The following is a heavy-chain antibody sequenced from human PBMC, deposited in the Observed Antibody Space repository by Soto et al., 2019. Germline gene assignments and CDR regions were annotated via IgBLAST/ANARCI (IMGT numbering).Heavy chain of an antibody. V-gene: IGHV6-1*01. CDR2: TYYRSKWYN. D-gene: IGHD2-2*01. CDR1: GDSVSSNSAA. J-gene: IGHJ5*02. CDR3: GREVLGPCSSTGCYNWFDP. Sequence: SQTLSLTCAISGDSVSSNSAAWNWIRQSPSRGLEWLGRTYYRSKWYNDYAVSVKSRITINPDTSKNQFSLQLNSVTPDDTAVYYCGREVLGPCSSTGCYNWFDPWGQGILVTVSS.